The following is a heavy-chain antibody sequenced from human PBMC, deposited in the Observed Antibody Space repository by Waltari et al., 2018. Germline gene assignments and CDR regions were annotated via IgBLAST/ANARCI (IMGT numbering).Heavy chain of an antibody. J-gene: IGHJ1*01. CDR2: ISGSTGAP. D-gene: IGHD3-16*01. CDR3: SRDPAGDGYFEF. CDR1: GGSFRGYY. Sequence: QVQLQESGPALVKPSETLSLICAMSGGSFRGYYWAWIRQPPGKGLEWIGYISGSTGAPDYNPSLTSRVIISRDTSNNQFSLKLRSVTAADTAEYFCSRDPAGDGYFEFWGQGALVTVSS. V-gene: IGHV4-59*12.